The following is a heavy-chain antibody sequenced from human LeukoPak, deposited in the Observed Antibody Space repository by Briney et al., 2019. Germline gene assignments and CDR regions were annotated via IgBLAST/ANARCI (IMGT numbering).Heavy chain of an antibody. V-gene: IGHV3-30*02. CDR1: GFVFGDYG. J-gene: IGHJ4*02. CDR2: VRNDGSDK. CDR3: AKHYYGSGSQKYYFDY. D-gene: IGHD3-10*01. Sequence: GGSLRLSCAASGFVFGDYGMHWVRQAPGKGLEWVTMVRNDGSDKDYADSVKGRFTISRDNSKNTLYLQMNSLRPEDTAVYYCAKHYYGSGSQKYYFDYWGQGTLVTVSS.